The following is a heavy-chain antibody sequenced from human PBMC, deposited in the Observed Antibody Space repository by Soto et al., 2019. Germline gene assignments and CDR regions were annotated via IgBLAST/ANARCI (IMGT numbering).Heavy chain of an antibody. CDR2: ISHSGST. J-gene: IGHJ4*02. V-gene: IGHV4-4*02. CDR3: ATRQEKPHHPLDQ. CDR1: GVSISISNL. Sequence: PAGTXSLTCAVSGVSISISNLFGGVRQPPGKGLEWIAEISHSGSTNNSPSLQSRVTLSLDKSTNQFSLQLSSVTAEDTAVYYCATRQEKPHHPLDQWGQGPQVTVSS.